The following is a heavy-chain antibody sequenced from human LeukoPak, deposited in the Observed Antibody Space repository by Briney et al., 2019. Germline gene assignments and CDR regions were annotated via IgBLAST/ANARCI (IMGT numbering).Heavy chain of an antibody. CDR2: ITISGHTK. CDR3: ARGDPHADP. V-gene: IGHV3-48*03. Sequence: PGGSLRLSCAASGFDLNTYEMNWVRQAPGTGLEWIADITISGHTKNYADSVKGRFTISRDNAGTSLYLQMNSLRVEDTGVYYCARGDPHADPWGQGTLVTVSS. J-gene: IGHJ5*02. CDR1: GFDLNTYE.